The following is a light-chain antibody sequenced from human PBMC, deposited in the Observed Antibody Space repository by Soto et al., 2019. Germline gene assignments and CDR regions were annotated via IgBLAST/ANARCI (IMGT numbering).Light chain of an antibody. V-gene: IGLV2-14*01. J-gene: IGLJ2*01. CDR2: YVS. CDR3: SSYTSSSTLV. CDR1: SSDVCGYNY. Sequence: QSALTQPASVSGSPGQSITISCTGTSSDVCGYNYVSWYQQHPGKAPKLMIYYVSNRPSGVSNRFSGSKSGNTASLTISGLQAADAADYYCSSYTSSSTLVFGVGNKLNVL.